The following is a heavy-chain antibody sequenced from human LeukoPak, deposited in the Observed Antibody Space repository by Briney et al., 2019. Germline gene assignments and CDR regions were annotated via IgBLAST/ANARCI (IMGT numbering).Heavy chain of an antibody. V-gene: IGHV3-43*02. CDR1: GFTFDDYA. J-gene: IGHJ6*02. CDR3: AKDPYYDILTGPSYYGMDV. D-gene: IGHD3-9*01. CDR2: ISGDGGST. Sequence: PEGSLRLSCAASGFTFDDYAMHWVRQAPGKGLEWVSLISGDGGSTYYADSVKGRFTISRDNSKNSLYLQMNSLRTEDTALYYCAKDPYYDILTGPSYYGMDVWGQGTTVTVSS.